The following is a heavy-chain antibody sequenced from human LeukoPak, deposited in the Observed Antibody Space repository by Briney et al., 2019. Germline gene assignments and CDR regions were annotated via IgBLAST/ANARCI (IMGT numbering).Heavy chain of an antibody. Sequence: SETLSLTCTVSGGSISSYYWSWIRQPPGKGLEWIGRIYHSGSTYYNPSLKSRVTISVDTSKNQFSLKLSSVTAADTAVYYCARGSLWSGYSNWFDPWGQGTLVTVSS. CDR1: GGSISSYY. CDR2: IYHSGST. CDR3: ARGSLWSGYSNWFDP. D-gene: IGHD3-3*01. J-gene: IGHJ5*02. V-gene: IGHV4-38-2*02.